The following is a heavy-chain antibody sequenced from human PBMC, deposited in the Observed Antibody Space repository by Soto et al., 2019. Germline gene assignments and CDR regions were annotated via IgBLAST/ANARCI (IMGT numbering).Heavy chain of an antibody. V-gene: IGHV4-59*02. Sequence: LSLTCSVSGGSVSSYLWSWIRQSPGKGLEWIGYIYNSGSTKYNPSLKSRVSMSVDKSKNQFSLRLNAVTAADTAVYYCAFGASLGPLDYWGQGTLVTVSS. D-gene: IGHD3-10*01. CDR1: GGSVSSYL. CDR2: IYNSGST. CDR3: AFGASLGPLDY. J-gene: IGHJ4*02.